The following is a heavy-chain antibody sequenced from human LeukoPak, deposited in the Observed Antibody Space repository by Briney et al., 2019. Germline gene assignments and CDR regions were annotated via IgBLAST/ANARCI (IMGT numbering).Heavy chain of an antibody. CDR3: ARNSGLSVDY. J-gene: IGHJ4*02. D-gene: IGHD6-19*01. V-gene: IGHV3-7*01. Sequence: GGSLRLSCAASGFTVSDQWMSWVRQTPGKGLEWVANIKQDGSEQYYVNSMEGRFTVSRDNAKNSLSLQMNSLRADYTAVYYCARNSGLSVDYWGQGALVTVSS. CDR1: GFTVSDQW. CDR2: IKQDGSEQ.